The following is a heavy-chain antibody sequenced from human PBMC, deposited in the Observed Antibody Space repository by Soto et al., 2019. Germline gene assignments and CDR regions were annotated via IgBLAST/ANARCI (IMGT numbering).Heavy chain of an antibody. D-gene: IGHD5-12*01. CDR3: ARRGYSGYEIDY. V-gene: IGHV3-64*01. J-gene: IGHJ4*02. Sequence: EVQLVESGGGLVQPGGSLRLFCAASGFTFSSYAMHWVRQAPGKGLEYVSDISSNGGSTYYANSVKGRFTISRDNSKNTLYLQMGSMRAEDMAVYYCARRGYSGYEIDYWGQGTLVTVSS. CDR2: ISSNGGST. CDR1: GFTFSSYA.